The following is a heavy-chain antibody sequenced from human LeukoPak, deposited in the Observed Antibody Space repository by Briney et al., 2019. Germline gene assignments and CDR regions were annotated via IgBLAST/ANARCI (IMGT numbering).Heavy chain of an antibody. J-gene: IGHJ4*02. CDR2: IYYSGST. V-gene: IGHV4-39*01. CDR1: GGSISSSSYY. Sequence: PSETLSLTCTVSGGSISSSSYYWGWIRQPPGKGLEWIGSIYYSGSTYYNPSLKSRVTISVDTSKNQFSLKLSSVTAADTAVYYCARQGSGNYLSPVNYWGQGTLVTVSS. D-gene: IGHD1-26*01. CDR3: ARQGSGNYLSPVNY.